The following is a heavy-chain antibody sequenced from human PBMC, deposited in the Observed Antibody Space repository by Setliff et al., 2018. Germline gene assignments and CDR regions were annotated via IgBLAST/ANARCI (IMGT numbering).Heavy chain of an antibody. CDR1: GAAISTYH. Sequence: SETLSLTCAVAGAAISTYHWSWLRQPPGKGLEWIGYVSYGGSTKYNPSLESRVTISLDAPKNQFSLKLTSVTAADTAVYYCARTGTTYYYSCMDVWGKGTTVTVSS. CDR3: ARTGTTYYYSCMDV. D-gene: IGHD3-22*01. J-gene: IGHJ6*03. V-gene: IGHV4-59*08. CDR2: VSYGGST.